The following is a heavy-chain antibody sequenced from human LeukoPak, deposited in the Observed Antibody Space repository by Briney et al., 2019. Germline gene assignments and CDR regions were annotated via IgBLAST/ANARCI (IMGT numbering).Heavy chain of an antibody. J-gene: IGHJ4*02. Sequence: GGSLRLSCAASGFTFSNAWMSWVRQAPGKGLEWVGRIKSKTDGGTTDYAAPVKGRFTISRDDSKNTLYLQMNSLKTEDTAVYYCTTDALIVVVTSGDYWGQGTLVTVSS. D-gene: IGHD2-21*02. CDR3: TTDALIVVVTSGDY. V-gene: IGHV3-15*01. CDR2: IKSKTDGGTT. CDR1: GFTFSNAW.